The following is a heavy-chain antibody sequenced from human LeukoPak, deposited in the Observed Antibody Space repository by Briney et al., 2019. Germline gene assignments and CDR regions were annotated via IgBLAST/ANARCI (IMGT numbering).Heavy chain of an antibody. Sequence: GGSLRLSCAASGFTFSSYSMNWVRQGPGKGLEWVSSISSSSSYIYYADSVKGRFTISRDNAKNSLYLQMNSLRAEDTAVYYCARDVEVGAFDYWGQGTLVTVSS. CDR3: ARDVEVGAFDY. V-gene: IGHV3-21*01. D-gene: IGHD1-26*01. CDR1: GFTFSSYS. CDR2: ISSSSSYI. J-gene: IGHJ4*02.